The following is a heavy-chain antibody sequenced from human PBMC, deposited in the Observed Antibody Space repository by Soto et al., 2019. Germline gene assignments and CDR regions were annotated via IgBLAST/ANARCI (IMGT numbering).Heavy chain of an antibody. CDR1: GGSISSSSYY. V-gene: IGHV4-39*01. D-gene: IGHD3-3*01. Sequence: PSETLSLTCTVSGGSISSSSYYWGWIRQPPGKGLEWIGSIYYSGSTYYNPSLKSRVTISVDTSKNQFSLKLSSVTAADTAVYYCARLHYDFWSGYPHYYYYGMDVWGQGTTVTVSS. CDR3: ARLHYDFWSGYPHYYYYGMDV. J-gene: IGHJ6*02. CDR2: IYYSGST.